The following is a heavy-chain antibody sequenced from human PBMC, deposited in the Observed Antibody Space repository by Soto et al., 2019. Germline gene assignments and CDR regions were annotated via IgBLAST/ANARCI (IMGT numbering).Heavy chain of an antibody. CDR2: IVVGSGNT. CDR1: GFTFTSSA. J-gene: IGHJ6*02. Sequence: QMQLVQSGPEVKKPGTSVKVSCKASGFTFTSSAVQWVRQARGQRLEWIGWIVVGSGNTNYAQKFQERVTITRDMSTSPAYMELSSLRSEDTAVYYCAATRITMVRGVINGMDVWGQGTTVTVSS. D-gene: IGHD3-10*01. V-gene: IGHV1-58*01. CDR3: AATRITMVRGVINGMDV.